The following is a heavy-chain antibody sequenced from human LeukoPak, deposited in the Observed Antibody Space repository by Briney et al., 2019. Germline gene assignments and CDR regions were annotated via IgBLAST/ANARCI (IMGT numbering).Heavy chain of an antibody. CDR2: ISYDGSNK. D-gene: IGHD2-2*01. V-gene: IGHV3-30-3*01. J-gene: IGHJ6*02. CDR3: AREDIVVVPAAYYYYGMDV. CDR1: GFTFSSYA. Sequence: PGGSLRLSCAASGFTFSSYAMHWVRQAPGKGLEWVAVISYDGSNKYYADSVKGRFTISRDNSKNTLYLQMNSLRAEDTAVYYCAREDIVVVPAAYYYYGMDVWGQGTTVTVSS.